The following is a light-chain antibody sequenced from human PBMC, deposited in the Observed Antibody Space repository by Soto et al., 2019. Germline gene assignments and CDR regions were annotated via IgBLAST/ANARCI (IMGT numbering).Light chain of an antibody. CDR2: AAS. CDR3: QKYNSAPLT. V-gene: IGKV1-27*01. Sequence: DIPMTQSPSSLSASLGDRVTITCRASQGIGDYLAWFQQKPGKVPKLLIYAASTLQAGVPSRFSGSGSGTDFTLIISSLQPEDFATYYCQKYNSAPLTFGGGTKVEIK. J-gene: IGKJ4*01. CDR1: QGIGDY.